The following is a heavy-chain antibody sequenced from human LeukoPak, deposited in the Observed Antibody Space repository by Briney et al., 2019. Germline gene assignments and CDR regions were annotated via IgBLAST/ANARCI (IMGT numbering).Heavy chain of an antibody. CDR3: AKDTSAWWYHRAYMNV. J-gene: IGHJ6*03. CDR1: GFTFSDYA. CDR2: IIGRGDET. V-gene: IGHV3-23*01. D-gene: IGHD2-15*01. Sequence: PGGSLRLSCAASGFTFSDYAMSWVRQAPGGGLEWVSAIIGRGDETFHADSVKGRFTTSRDNSKNTLSLQMSSLRVEDSAVYFCAKDTSAWWYHRAYMNVWGTGTTVTVSS.